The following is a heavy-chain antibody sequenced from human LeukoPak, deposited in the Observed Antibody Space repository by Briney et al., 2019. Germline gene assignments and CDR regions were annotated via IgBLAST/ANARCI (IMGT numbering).Heavy chain of an antibody. Sequence: GGSLRLSCAASGFTFSSYAMSWVRQAPGKGLEWVSAISGSGGSTYYADSVKGRFTISRDNSKNTLYLQMNSLRAEDTAVYYCAKHLAAAGTVSYYYYMDVWGKGTTVTVSS. J-gene: IGHJ6*03. V-gene: IGHV3-23*01. CDR1: GFTFSSYA. D-gene: IGHD6-13*01. CDR3: AKHLAAAGTVSYYYYMDV. CDR2: ISGSGGST.